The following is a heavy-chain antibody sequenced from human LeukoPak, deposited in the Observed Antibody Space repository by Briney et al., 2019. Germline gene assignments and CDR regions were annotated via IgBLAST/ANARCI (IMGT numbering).Heavy chain of an antibody. V-gene: IGHV1-18*01. CDR2: ISGYTGDT. Sequence: ASVKVSCKTSGYTFTNYDIYWVRQAPGHGLECMGWISGYTGDTKYAQILQGRFTVTTDTSTSTAHIELRSLTYDDTAVYYCARAGYCGDGGCRGGSAFDVWGQGTMVTVSS. CDR3: ARAGYCGDGGCRGGSAFDV. CDR1: GYTFTNYD. J-gene: IGHJ3*01. D-gene: IGHD2-15*01.